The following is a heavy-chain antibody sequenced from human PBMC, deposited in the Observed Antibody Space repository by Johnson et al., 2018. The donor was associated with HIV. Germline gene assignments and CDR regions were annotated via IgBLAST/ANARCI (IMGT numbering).Heavy chain of an antibody. CDR3: ARGGYLDAFDI. Sequence: QVQLVESGGGVVQPGRSLRLSCAASGFTFSSYWMSWVRQAPGKGLEWVADIKCDGSNKYYADSVKGRFTISRDNSKNTLYLQMNSLRAEDTAVYYCARGGYLDAFDIWGQGTMVTVSS. CDR1: GFTFSSYW. CDR2: IKCDGSNK. D-gene: IGHD6-13*01. J-gene: IGHJ3*02. V-gene: IGHV3-30*03.